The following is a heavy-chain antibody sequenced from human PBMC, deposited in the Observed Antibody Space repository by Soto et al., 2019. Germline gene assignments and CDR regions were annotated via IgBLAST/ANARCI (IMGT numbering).Heavy chain of an antibody. Sequence: ASVKVSCKASGYTFTSYGISWVRQAPGQGREWMGWISAYNGNTNYAQKLQGRVTMTTDTSTSTAYMELSSLRSDDTAVYYCAADHNDYDILTGAWDDYYYYGMDVWGQGTTVTVSS. V-gene: IGHV1-18*01. D-gene: IGHD3-9*01. CDR1: GYTFTSYG. CDR2: ISAYNGNT. J-gene: IGHJ6*02. CDR3: AADHNDYDILTGAWDDYYYYGMDV.